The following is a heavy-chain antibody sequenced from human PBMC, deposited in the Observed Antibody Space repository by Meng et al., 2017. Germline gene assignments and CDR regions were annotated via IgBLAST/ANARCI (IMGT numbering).Heavy chain of an antibody. CDR2: INHSGST. D-gene: IGHD4-11*01. CDR3: ARRLPSTVIWFDP. V-gene: IGHV4-34*01. CDR1: GGSFSGYY. J-gene: IGHJ5*02. Sequence: GSLRLSCAVYGGSFSGYYWSWIRQPPGKGLEWIGEINHSGSTNYNPSLKSRVTISVDTSKNQFSLKLSSVTAADTAVYYCARRLPSTVIWFDPWGQGTLVTGSS.